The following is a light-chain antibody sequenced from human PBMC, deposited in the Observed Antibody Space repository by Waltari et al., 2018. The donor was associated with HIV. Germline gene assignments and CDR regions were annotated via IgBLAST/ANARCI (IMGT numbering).Light chain of an antibody. CDR3: QQYDVWPLT. CDR2: GAS. CDR1: QTVGLN. V-gene: IGKV3-15*01. J-gene: IGKJ4*01. Sequence: DIMLTQSPATLSVSPGIRGTLSCRASQTVGLNLAWYQQRPGQPPKLLVYGASIRASGVSSRFSGSGSGTEFTLTISSVRSEDFATYFCQQYDVWPLTFGGGT.